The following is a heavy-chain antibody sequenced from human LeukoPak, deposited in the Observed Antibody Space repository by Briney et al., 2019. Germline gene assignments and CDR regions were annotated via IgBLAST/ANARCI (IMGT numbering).Heavy chain of an antibody. CDR2: INPNSGGT. V-gene: IGHV1-2*06. Sequence: ASVKVSCKTSGYTFTSYYMHWVRQAPGQGLEWMGRINPNSGGTNYAQKFQGRVTMTRDTSISTAYMELSRLRSDDTAVYYCARDSRDYYWDVWGKGTTVSVSS. CDR3: ARDSRDYYWDV. CDR1: GYTFTSYY. J-gene: IGHJ6*03.